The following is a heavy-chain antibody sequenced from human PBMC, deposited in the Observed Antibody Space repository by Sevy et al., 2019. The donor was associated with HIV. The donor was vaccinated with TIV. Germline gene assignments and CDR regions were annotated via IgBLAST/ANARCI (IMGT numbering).Heavy chain of an antibody. Sequence: GEPLKISCKASGYSFPSSWIGWVRHMPGKGLEWVGLIHPSDSDTRYSPSFQGHVTISADKSSDTAYLQWGSLKASDTAMYYCTRPITRSAFHVWGQGTLVTVSS. CDR2: IHPSDSDT. CDR3: TRPITRSAFHV. CDR1: GYSFPSSW. D-gene: IGHD1-20*01. V-gene: IGHV5-51*01. J-gene: IGHJ3*01.